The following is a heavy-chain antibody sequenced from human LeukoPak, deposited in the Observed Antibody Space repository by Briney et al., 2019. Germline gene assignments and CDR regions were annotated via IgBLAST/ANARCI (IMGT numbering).Heavy chain of an antibody. V-gene: IGHV1-24*01. CDR1: GYTLTELS. J-gene: IGHJ3*02. CDR2: FDPEDGET. CDR3: ATDPEHDAFDI. D-gene: IGHD1/OR15-1a*01. Sequence: ASVKVSCKVSGYTLTELSMHWVRQAPGEGLEWMGGFDPEDGETICAQKFQGRVTMTEDTSTDTAYMELSSLRSEDTAVYYCATDPEHDAFDIWGQGTMVTVSS.